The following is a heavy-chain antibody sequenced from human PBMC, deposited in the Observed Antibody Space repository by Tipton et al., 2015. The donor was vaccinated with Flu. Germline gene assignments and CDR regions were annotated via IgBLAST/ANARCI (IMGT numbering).Heavy chain of an antibody. V-gene: IGHV3-9*01. CDR2: ISPDGSDI. J-gene: IGHJ4*02. D-gene: IGHD6-19*01. CDR3: VRGAVSGCFDY. CDR1: GFTFGDYA. Sequence: SLRLSCAASGFTFGDYAMHWVRQAPGKGLEWVSGISPDGSDISYADSVEGRFTISRDNAKNTLHLQMNSLRVEDTALYYCVRGAVSGCFDYWGQGTLVTVSS.